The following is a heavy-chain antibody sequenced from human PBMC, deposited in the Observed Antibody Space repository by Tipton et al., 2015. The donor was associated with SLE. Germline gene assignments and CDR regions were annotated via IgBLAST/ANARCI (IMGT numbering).Heavy chain of an antibody. CDR2: IYYSGST. D-gene: IGHD6-13*01. J-gene: IGHJ6*03. CDR3: ARGRSSSPPYYYYYMDV. Sequence: TLSLTCTVSGGSISSSSYYWSWIRQHPGKGLEWIGYIYYSGSTYYNPSLKSRVTISVDTSKNQFSLKLSSVTAADTAVYYCARGRSSSPPYYYYYMDVWGKGTTVTVSS. V-gene: IGHV4-31*03. CDR1: GGSISSSSYY.